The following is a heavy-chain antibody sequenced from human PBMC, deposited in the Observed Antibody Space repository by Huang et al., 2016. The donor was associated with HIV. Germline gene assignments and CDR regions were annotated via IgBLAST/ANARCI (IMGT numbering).Heavy chain of an antibody. D-gene: IGHD2-2*02. CDR1: GFTFSSYG. Sequence: QVQLVESGGGVVQPGRSLRLSCAASGFTFSSYGMHWVRQAPGKGRELLAVISDDGSNKYYADSVKGRFTISRDNSKNTLYLQMNSLRAEDTAVYYCAKDLEDQLLYLTYYYYYYGMDVWGQGTTVTVSS. CDR2: ISDDGSNK. CDR3: AKDLEDQLLYLTYYYYYYGMDV. V-gene: IGHV3-30*18. J-gene: IGHJ6*02.